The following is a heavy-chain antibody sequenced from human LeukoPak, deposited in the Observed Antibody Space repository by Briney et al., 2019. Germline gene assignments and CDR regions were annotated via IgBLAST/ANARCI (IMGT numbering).Heavy chain of an antibody. D-gene: IGHD3-22*01. J-gene: IGHJ4*02. CDR2: FDPEDGET. CDR3: ASLLYDSSGYYCFDQ. CDR1: GYTLTELS. Sequence: ASVKVSCKVSGYTLTELSMHWVRQAPGKGLEWMGGFDPEDGETIYVQKFQGRLTMTEDTSTDTAHMELNSLRSEDTAVYYCASLLYDSSGYYCFDQWGQGTPVTVSS. V-gene: IGHV1-24*01.